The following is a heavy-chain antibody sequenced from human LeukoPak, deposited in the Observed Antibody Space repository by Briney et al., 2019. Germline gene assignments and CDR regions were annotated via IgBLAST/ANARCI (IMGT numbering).Heavy chain of an antibody. CDR1: GGSINSGGCS. CDR2: ICHSGPT. Sequence: SETLSLTCAVSGGSINSGGCSWSWIRQPPGKGLEWIGNICHSGPTYYNPSLKSRVPISVDRSKNQFSLQLTSVTAADTALYYCAREASTSGAFDIWGQGTMVTVSS. CDR3: AREASTSGAFDI. J-gene: IGHJ3*02. V-gene: IGHV4-30-2*01. D-gene: IGHD2-15*01.